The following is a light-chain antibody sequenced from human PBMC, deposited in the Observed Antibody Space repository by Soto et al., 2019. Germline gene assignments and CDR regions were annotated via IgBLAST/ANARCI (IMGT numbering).Light chain of an antibody. CDR1: QNIYNY. Sequence: DIQMTQSPSTLSASVGVRVNITCRVSQNIYNYLAWYQQKPGKAPKPLIYKASTLESGVPSRFSGSGSGKEFTLTISSLQPDDFATYYCHQYSVTSSFGPGTKVDVK. CDR2: KAS. V-gene: IGKV1-5*03. CDR3: HQYSVTSS. J-gene: IGKJ3*01.